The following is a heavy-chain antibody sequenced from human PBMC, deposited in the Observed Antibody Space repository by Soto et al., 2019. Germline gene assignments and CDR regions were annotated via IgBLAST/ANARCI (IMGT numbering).Heavy chain of an antibody. V-gene: IGHV3-48*01. J-gene: IGHJ4*02. CDR3: VRGVAGQKVLWN. CDR2: ISSSSTTI. D-gene: IGHD2-2*01. Sequence: EVQLVESGGGLVQPGGSLRLSCEASGFTFSPYSMNWVRQAPGKGLEWVSYISSSSTTIYYADSVKGRFTISRDDAKNSLYLQMNSLRAEDTAVYYCVRGVAGQKVLWNWGQGTLVTVSS. CDR1: GFTFSPYS.